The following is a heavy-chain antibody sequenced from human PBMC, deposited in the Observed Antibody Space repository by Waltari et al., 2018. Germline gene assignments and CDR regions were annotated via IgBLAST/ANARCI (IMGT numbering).Heavy chain of an antibody. CDR1: GGSFSDSY. CDR2: INHSGNT. CDR3: ARRRSLPHPYYFDY. V-gene: IGHV4-34*01. J-gene: IGHJ4*02. Sequence: QVHLQQWGEGLLKPSATLSLTCAVYGGSFSDSYWSWIRQPPGKGLEWIGEINHSGNTNYNPSLKSRVTTSVDTSKTQFSLKATSVTAADTAVYYCARRRSLPHPYYFDYWGQGTLVTVSS.